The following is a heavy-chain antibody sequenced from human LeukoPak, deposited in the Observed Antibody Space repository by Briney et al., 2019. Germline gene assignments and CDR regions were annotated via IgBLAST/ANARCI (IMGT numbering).Heavy chain of an antibody. CDR3: VGSSRYYYFDY. J-gene: IGHJ4*02. D-gene: IGHD6-13*01. CDR2: IYYSGST. V-gene: IGHV4-59*08. CDR1: GGSISSYY. Sequence: PSETLSLTCTVSGGSISSYYWSWIRQPPGKGLEWIGYIYYSGSTNYNPSLKSRVTISVDTSKNQFSLKLSSVTAADTAVYYCVGSSRYYYFDYWGQGTLVTVSS.